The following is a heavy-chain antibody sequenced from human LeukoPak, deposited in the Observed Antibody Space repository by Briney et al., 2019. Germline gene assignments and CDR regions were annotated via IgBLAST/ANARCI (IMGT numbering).Heavy chain of an antibody. D-gene: IGHD5-12*01. J-gene: IGHJ3*01. CDR1: GFTFTNHV. Sequence: GSLRLSCAASGFTFTNHVMNWVRQAPGKGLEWVSSITGGAVGTYHADSMKGRFSISRDNSKNTVTLRMNSLRAEDTAVYYCAVSITRDAFDVWGQGTMVTVSS. CDR2: ITGGAVGT. CDR3: AVSITRDAFDV. V-gene: IGHV3-23*01.